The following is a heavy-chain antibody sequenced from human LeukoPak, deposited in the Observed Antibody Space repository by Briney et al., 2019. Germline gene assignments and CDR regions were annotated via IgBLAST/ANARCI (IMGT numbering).Heavy chain of an antibody. D-gene: IGHD3-9*01. CDR2: IYYSGST. CDR1: GGSISSSSYY. CDR3: ARDGSTYYDILTGYLGWYFDL. J-gene: IGHJ2*01. V-gene: IGHV4-39*07. Sequence: PSETLSLTCTVSGGSISSSSYYWGWIRQPPGKGLEWIGSIYYSGSTYYNPSLKSRVTISVDTSKNQFSLKLSSVTAADTAVYYCARDGSTYYDILTGYLGWYFDLWGRGTLVTVSS.